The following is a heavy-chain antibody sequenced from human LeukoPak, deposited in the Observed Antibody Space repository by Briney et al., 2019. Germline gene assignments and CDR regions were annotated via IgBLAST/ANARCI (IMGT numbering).Heavy chain of an antibody. CDR3: ASSSYYYDSSGSRGYFDY. Sequence: PGRSLRLSCAASGFTFDDYAMHWVRQAPGKGLEWVAVISYDGSNKYYADSVKGRFTISRDNSKNTLYLQMNSLRAEDTAVYYCASSSYYYDSSGSRGYFDYWGQGTLVTVSS. J-gene: IGHJ4*02. CDR2: ISYDGSNK. V-gene: IGHV3-30-3*01. D-gene: IGHD3-22*01. CDR1: GFTFDDYA.